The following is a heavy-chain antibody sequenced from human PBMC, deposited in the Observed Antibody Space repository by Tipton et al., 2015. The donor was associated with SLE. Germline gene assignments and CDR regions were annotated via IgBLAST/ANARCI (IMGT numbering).Heavy chain of an antibody. CDR2: IYYSGST. V-gene: IGHV4-59*11. D-gene: IGHD6-13*01. CDR3: ARSAGYGSSWAHFDY. CDR1: GGSFGSHY. Sequence: TLSLTCTVSGGSFGSHYWSWIRQPPGKGLEWIGYIYYSGSTNYNPSLKSRVTISVDTSKNQFSLKLSSVTAADTAVYYCARSAGYGSSWAHFDYWGQGTLVTVSS. J-gene: IGHJ4*02.